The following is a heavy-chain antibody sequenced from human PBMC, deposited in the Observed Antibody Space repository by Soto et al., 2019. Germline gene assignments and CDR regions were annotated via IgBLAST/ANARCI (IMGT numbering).Heavy chain of an antibody. CDR3: ARPYYDFWSGSYYYYGMAV. J-gene: IGHJ6*02. V-gene: IGHV1-69*12. D-gene: IGHD3-3*01. Sequence: QVQLVQSGAEVKKPGSSVKVSCKASGGTFSSYAISWVRQAPGQGLEWMGGIIPIFGTANSAQKFQGRVAITADESTSPAYMELSSLRSEDTAVYYCARPYYDFWSGSYYYYGMAVWGQGTTVAVSS. CDR2: IIPIFGTA. CDR1: GGTFSSYA.